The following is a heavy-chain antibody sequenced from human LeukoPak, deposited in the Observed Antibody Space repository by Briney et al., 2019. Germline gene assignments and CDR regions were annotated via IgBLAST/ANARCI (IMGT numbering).Heavy chain of an antibody. V-gene: IGHV3-30-3*01. J-gene: IGHJ6*02. CDR3: ARDGGVVPAAMLGYYYYGMDV. CDR1: GFTFSSYA. D-gene: IGHD2-2*01. Sequence: GGSLRLPCAASGFTFSSYAMHWVRQAPGKGLEWVAVISYDGSNKYYADSVKGRFTISRDNSKNMLYLQMNSLRAEDTAVYYCARDGGVVPAAMLGYYYYGMDVWGQGTTVTVSS. CDR2: ISYDGSNK.